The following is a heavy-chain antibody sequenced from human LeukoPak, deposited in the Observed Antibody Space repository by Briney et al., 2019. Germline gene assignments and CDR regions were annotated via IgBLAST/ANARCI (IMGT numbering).Heavy chain of an antibody. CDR1: GGSISSYY. Sequence: SETLSLTCTVSGGSISSYYWSWIRQPPGKGLEWIGYIYSSGSTNYNPSLKSRVTISVDTSKNQFSLKLSSVTAADTAVYYCARQDGDWVYYFDYWGQGTLVTVSS. CDR2: IYSSGST. J-gene: IGHJ4*02. CDR3: ARQDGDWVYYFDY. V-gene: IGHV4-4*09. D-gene: IGHD2-21*02.